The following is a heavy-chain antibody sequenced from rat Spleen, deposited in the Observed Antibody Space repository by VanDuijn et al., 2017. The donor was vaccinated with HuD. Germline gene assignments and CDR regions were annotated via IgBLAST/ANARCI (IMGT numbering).Heavy chain of an antibody. Sequence: QVQLRESGPGLLQPSQTLSLTCTVSGFSLTSYHVHWVRQPPGKGLEWMGVMWSDGDTSYNSALKSRLSISRDTSKSQVFLKMNSLQTEDTATYYCARDRTYYGYSPFAYWGQGTLVTVSS. CDR2: MWSDGDT. CDR1: GFSLTSYH. CDR3: ARDRTYYGYSPFAY. J-gene: IGHJ3*01. D-gene: IGHD1-9*01. V-gene: IGHV2-32*01.